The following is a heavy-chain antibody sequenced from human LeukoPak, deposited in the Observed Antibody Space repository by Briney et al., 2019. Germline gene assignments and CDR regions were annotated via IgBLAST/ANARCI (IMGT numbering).Heavy chain of an antibody. Sequence: SETLSLTCAVYGGSFSGYYWSWIRQPPGKGLEWIGEINHSGSTNYNPSLKSRVTISVDTSKNQFSLKLSSVTAADTAVYYCARERSYYDILTGYYNTYYYYYMDVWGKGTTVTVSS. D-gene: IGHD3-9*01. V-gene: IGHV4-34*01. CDR3: ARERSYYDILTGYYNTYYYYYMDV. CDR1: GGSFSGYY. J-gene: IGHJ6*03. CDR2: INHSGST.